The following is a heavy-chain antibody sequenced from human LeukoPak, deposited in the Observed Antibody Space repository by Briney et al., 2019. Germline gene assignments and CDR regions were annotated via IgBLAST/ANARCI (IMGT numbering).Heavy chain of an antibody. CDR3: ARELSSSWYFSDYYYYYYMDV. Sequence: GGSLRLSCAPPGVTFSNYNMNWVRQAPGKGLEWISAITSSSSYTFYADSVKGRFTISRDNAQNSPYLQMNSLRAEDTAVYYCARELSSSWYFSDYYYYYYMDVWGKGTTVTVSS. D-gene: IGHD6-13*01. CDR2: ITSSSSYT. V-gene: IGHV3-21*01. CDR1: GVTFSNYN. J-gene: IGHJ6*03.